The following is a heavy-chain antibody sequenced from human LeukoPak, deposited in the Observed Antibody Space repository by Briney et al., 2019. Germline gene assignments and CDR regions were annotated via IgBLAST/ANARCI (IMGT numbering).Heavy chain of an antibody. D-gene: IGHD6-19*01. CDR2: ISSRSTYI. CDR1: GFTFITYT. CDR3: AREESGSSGWYDY. V-gene: IGHV3-21*01. Sequence: GGSLRLSCAASGFTFITYTMNWVRQAPGKGLEWLSSISSRSTYIYYADSVKGRFTISRDNAKNSLYLQMNSLRAEDTAVYYCAREESGSSGWYDYWGQGTLVTVSS. J-gene: IGHJ4*02.